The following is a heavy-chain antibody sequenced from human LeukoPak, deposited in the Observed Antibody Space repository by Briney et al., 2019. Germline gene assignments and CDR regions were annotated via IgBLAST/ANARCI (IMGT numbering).Heavy chain of an antibody. D-gene: IGHD3-10*01. CDR1: GGSFSGYY. CDR2: INHSGST. Sequence: SETLSLTYAVYGGSFSGYYWSWIRQPPGKGLEWIGEINHSGSTNYNPSLKSRVTISVDASKNQFSLKLSSVTAADTAMYYCARAIWFGEGHDYWGQGTLVTVSS. CDR3: ARAIWFGEGHDY. J-gene: IGHJ4*02. V-gene: IGHV4-34*01.